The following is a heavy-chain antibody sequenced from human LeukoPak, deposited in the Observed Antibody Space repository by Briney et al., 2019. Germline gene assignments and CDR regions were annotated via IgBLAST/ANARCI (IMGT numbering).Heavy chain of an antibody. CDR2: IFYSGST. J-gene: IGHJ5*02. CDR1: GGSISSYY. D-gene: IGHD6-13*01. CDR3: ARRGGSSPTTWFDP. V-gene: IGHV4-59*08. Sequence: SETLSLTCTVSGGSISSYYWSWIRQPPGKGLEWIGYIFYSGSTIYNPSLKSRVIILVDTSKNQFLLKPSSVPAADTAVYYCARRGGSSPTTWFDPWGQGTLVTVSS.